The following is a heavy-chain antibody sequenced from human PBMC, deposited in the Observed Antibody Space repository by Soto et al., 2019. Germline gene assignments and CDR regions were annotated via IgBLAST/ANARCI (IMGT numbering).Heavy chain of an antibody. J-gene: IGHJ4*02. Sequence: SETLSLTCAVSGGSISGGGYSWSWVRQPPGKGLEWIGYIYHSGSTYYNPSLKSRVTISVDRSKKEFSLRLSSVTAADTAVYYCARGDYGDYSYFDSWGRGTLVTVSS. D-gene: IGHD4-17*01. V-gene: IGHV4-30-2*01. CDR1: GGSISGGGYS. CDR2: IYHSGST. CDR3: ARGDYGDYSYFDS.